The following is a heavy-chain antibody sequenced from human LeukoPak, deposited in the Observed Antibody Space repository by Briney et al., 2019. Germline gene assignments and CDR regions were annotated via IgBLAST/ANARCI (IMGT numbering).Heavy chain of an antibody. CDR3: AKSYQRGSGSYHFDY. D-gene: IGHD1-26*01. J-gene: IGHJ4*02. Sequence: SETLSLTCAVYGGSFSGYYWSWIRQPPGKGLEWIGEINHSGSTNYNPSLKSRVTISVDTSKNQFSLKLSSVTAADTAVYYCAKSYQRGSGSYHFDYWGQGTLVTVSS. CDR2: INHSGST. CDR1: GGSFSGYY. V-gene: IGHV4-34*01.